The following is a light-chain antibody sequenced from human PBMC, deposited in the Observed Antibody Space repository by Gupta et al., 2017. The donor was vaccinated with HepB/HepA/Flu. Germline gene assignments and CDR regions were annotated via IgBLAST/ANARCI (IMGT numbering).Light chain of an antibody. J-gene: IGLJ3*02. CDR2: KDT. V-gene: IGLV3-27*01. CDR3: YSAADNIWF. Sequence: SYELTQPSSVSVSPGQTARITCSGDVLTKKYARWFQQKPGQAPVLVIYKDTERPSGIPERFSGSSSGTTVTLTISGAQVEDEADYYCYSAADNIWFFGGGTKLTVL. CDR1: VLTKKY.